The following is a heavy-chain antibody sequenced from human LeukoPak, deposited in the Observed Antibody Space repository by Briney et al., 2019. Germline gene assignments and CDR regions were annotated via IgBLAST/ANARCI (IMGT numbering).Heavy chain of an antibody. Sequence: PGESLKISCKGSGYSFTSYWIGWVRQMPGKGLEWMGIIYPGDSDTRYSPPFQGQVTISADKSISTAYLQWSSLKASDTAMYYCARRVDCTNGVCYRDDYFDYWGQGTLVTVSS. J-gene: IGHJ4*02. CDR1: GYSFTSYW. CDR3: ARRVDCTNGVCYRDDYFDY. CDR2: IYPGDSDT. D-gene: IGHD2-8*01. V-gene: IGHV5-51*01.